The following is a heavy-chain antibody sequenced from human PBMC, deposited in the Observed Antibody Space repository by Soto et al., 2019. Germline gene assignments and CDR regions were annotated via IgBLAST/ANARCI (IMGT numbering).Heavy chain of an antibody. Sequence: QLQLQESGPGLVKPSETLSLTCTVSGGSISSSSYYWGWIRQPPGKRLEWIGGMYYSVSTYFNPSLKSRGTISVDTSKNQFSLKLSSVTAADTAVYYCARWYGSEVFDYWGQGTLVTVSS. CDR3: ARWYGSEVFDY. CDR1: GGSISSSSYY. J-gene: IGHJ4*02. CDR2: MYYSVST. D-gene: IGHD3-10*01. V-gene: IGHV4-39*01.